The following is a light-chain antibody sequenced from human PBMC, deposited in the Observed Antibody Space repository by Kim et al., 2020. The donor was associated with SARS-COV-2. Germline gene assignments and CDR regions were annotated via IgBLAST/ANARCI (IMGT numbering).Light chain of an antibody. CDR3: RVWDSSTVV. J-gene: IGLJ2*01. Sequence: SVALGQTARITCGGNNIGSKNVHWYQQKPGQAPVLVIYRDSNRPSGIPERFSGSNSGNTATLTISRAQAGDEADYYCRVWDSSTVVFGGGTQLTVL. V-gene: IGLV3-9*01. CDR1: NIGSKN. CDR2: RDS.